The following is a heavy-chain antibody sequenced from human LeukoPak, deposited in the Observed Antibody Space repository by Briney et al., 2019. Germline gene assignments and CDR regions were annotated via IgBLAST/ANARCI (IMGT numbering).Heavy chain of an antibody. CDR3: ARGLRITMVRGVVFDY. D-gene: IGHD3-10*01. V-gene: IGHV1-8*01. CDR1: GYTFTSYD. Sequence: GASVKVSCKASGYTFTSYDINWVRQATGQGLEWMGWMNPNSGNTGYAQKFQGRVTMTRNTSISTAYMELSSLRSEDTAVYYCARGLRITMVRGVVFDYWGQGTLVTVSS. CDR2: MNPNSGNT. J-gene: IGHJ4*02.